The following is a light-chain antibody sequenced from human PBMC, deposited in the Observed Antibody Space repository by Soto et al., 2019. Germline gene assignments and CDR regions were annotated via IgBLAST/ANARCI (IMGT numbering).Light chain of an antibody. Sequence: QSVLTQPASVSGSPGQSITISCTGTSSDVGAYNYVSWYQQHPGKAPKLMIYEVSNRPSGVSNRFSGSKSGNTASLTISGLQAEDEADYYCGSYTSSSTYVFATGTKVTVL. V-gene: IGLV2-14*01. CDR2: EVS. J-gene: IGLJ1*01. CDR1: SSDVGAYNY. CDR3: GSYTSSSTYV.